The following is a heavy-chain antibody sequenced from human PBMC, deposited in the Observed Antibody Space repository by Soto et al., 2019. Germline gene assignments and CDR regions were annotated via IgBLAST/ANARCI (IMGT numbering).Heavy chain of an antibody. CDR3: TRRCMVRGVIYYYYYYMDV. V-gene: IGHV3-49*03. J-gene: IGHJ6*03. CDR1: GFTFGDYA. D-gene: IGHD3-10*01. CDR2: IRSKAYGGTT. Sequence: GGSLRLSCTASGFTFGDYAMSWFRQAPGKGLEWVGFIRSKAYGGTTEYAASVKGRFTISRDDSKSIAYLQMNSLKTEDTAVYYCTRRCMVRGVIYYYYYYMDVWGKGTTVTVSS.